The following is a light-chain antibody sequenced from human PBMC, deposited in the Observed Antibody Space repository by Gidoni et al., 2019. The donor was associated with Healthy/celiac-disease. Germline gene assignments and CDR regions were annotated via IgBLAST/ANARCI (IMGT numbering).Light chain of an antibody. J-gene: IGKJ5*01. CDR1: HDISNY. CDR3: QQYDNLPIT. Sequence: DIQMTQPPSSLSASVADTVTITCQASHDISNYLNWYQQKPRKAPKLLIYDASYLETGVPSRCSGNGSGKYFTFTISSLQPEVIATYYCQQYDNLPITFXQXTRLXIK. V-gene: IGKV1-33*01. CDR2: DAS.